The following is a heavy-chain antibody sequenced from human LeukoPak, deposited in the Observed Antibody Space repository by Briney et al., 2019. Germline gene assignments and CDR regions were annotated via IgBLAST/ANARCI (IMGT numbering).Heavy chain of an antibody. CDR3: ARLGYCSRGTCYAFDY. Sequence: GESLKISCKGSGYTFTSYWIGWVRQMPGKGLEWMGIIYPGDSDTRYNPSFQGQATMSADKSITTAYLHWSSLKASDTAMYYCARLGYCSRGTCYAFDYWGQGTLVTVSS. CDR1: GYTFTSYW. J-gene: IGHJ4*02. CDR2: IYPGDSDT. D-gene: IGHD2-2*01. V-gene: IGHV5-51*01.